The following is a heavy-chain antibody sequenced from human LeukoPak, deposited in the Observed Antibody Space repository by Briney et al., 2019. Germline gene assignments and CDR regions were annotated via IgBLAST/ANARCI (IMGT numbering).Heavy chain of an antibody. CDR2: ISGRDGST. CDR1: GFTFSSFA. Sequence: GGSLRLSCAASGFTFSSFAMSWVRQAPGKGLEWVSGISGRDGSTYYADSVNGRFTISRDNSKNTLYLQMNSLRAEDTAVYYCAKDSRYGYRWDYDYWGQGTPVTVSS. D-gene: IGHD5-18*01. J-gene: IGHJ4*02. CDR3: AKDSRYGYRWDYDY. V-gene: IGHV3-23*01.